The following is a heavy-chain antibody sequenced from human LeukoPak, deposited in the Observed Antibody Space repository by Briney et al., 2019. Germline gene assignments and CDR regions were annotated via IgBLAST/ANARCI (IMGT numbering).Heavy chain of an antibody. D-gene: IGHD6-13*01. CDR3: ARMNSSSWYSGGYFDY. CDR1: GYASTSYG. Sequence: ASVKVSCKASGYASTSYGISWVRQAPGQGLEWMGWISAYNGNTNYAQKLQGRVTMTTDTSTSTAYMELRSLRSDDTAVYYCARMNSSSWYSGGYFDYWGQGTLVTVSS. V-gene: IGHV1-18*01. CDR2: ISAYNGNT. J-gene: IGHJ4*02.